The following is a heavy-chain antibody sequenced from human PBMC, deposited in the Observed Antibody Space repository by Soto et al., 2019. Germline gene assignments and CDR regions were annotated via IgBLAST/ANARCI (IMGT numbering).Heavy chain of an antibody. CDR1: GGSFSGYY. Sequence: SETLSLTCAVYGGSFSGYYWSWIRQPPGKGLEWIGEINHSGSTNYNPSLKSRVTISVDTSKNQFSLKLSSVTAADTAVYYCARALRGDFWSGNGFDPWGQGTLVTVSS. J-gene: IGHJ5*02. CDR2: INHSGST. D-gene: IGHD3-3*01. CDR3: ARALRGDFWSGNGFDP. V-gene: IGHV4-34*01.